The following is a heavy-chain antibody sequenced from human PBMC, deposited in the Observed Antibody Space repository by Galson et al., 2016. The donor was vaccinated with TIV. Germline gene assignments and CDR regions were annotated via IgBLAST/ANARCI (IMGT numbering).Heavy chain of an antibody. CDR3: AKNKGPGAYQGYSCDY. J-gene: IGHJ4*02. CDR2: ITGSGGAT. Sequence: SLRLSCAASGFTFRPFAMSWVRQAPGRGLEWVSTITGSGGATFYADSVKGRFTVSRDNSKDTLYLLLNSLRAEDTALYYCAKNKGPGAYQGYSCDYWGQGTLVTVSP. CDR1: GFTFRPFA. V-gene: IGHV3-23*01. D-gene: IGHD2-2*01.